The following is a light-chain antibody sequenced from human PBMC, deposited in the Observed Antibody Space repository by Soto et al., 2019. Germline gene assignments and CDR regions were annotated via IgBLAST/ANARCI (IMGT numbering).Light chain of an antibody. Sequence: QSALTQPASVSGSPGQSITISCTGTSSDVGGYNYVSWYQHHPGKAPTLMIYEVRNRPSGVSNRFSGSKSGNTASLTISGLQAEDEADYYCTSYTSSSTLVFGGGTQLTVL. V-gene: IGLV2-14*01. CDR1: SSDVGGYNY. CDR3: TSYTSSSTLV. J-gene: IGLJ2*01. CDR2: EVR.